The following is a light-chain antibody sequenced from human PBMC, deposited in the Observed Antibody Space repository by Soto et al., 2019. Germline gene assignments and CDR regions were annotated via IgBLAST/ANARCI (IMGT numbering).Light chain of an antibody. J-gene: IGKJ5*01. CDR3: QQYSDLPMT. V-gene: IGKV3-20*01. Sequence: EIVLTQSPGTLSLSPGEIATLSCMASHIVSSSYLAWYQQKPGQAPRLLIYGASSRATGIPDRFSGSGSGTDFTLTISRLEPEDFAVYFCQQYSDLPMTFGQGTLLEIK. CDR2: GAS. CDR1: HIVSSSY.